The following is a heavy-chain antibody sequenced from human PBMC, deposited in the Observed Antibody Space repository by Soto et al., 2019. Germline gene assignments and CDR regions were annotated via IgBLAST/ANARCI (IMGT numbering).Heavy chain of an antibody. Sequence: QVQLVQSGAEVKKPGASVKVSCKASGYTFTSYDINWVRQATGQGLEWMGWMNPNSGNTGYAQKFQGRVTMARNTSTSTAYMELSRLRSEATAVYYCARAREYYYGMDVWGQGTTVTVSS. CDR2: MNPNSGNT. V-gene: IGHV1-8*01. J-gene: IGHJ6*02. CDR3: ARAREYYYGMDV. CDR1: GYTFTSYD.